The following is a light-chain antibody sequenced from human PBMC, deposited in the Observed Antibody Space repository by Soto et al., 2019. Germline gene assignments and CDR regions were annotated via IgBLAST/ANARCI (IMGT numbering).Light chain of an antibody. Sequence: IVLTQSPGTLSFSPLERVTLSCRASQSVTTRLAWYQHKPGQAPTLLMSGASNRASGVPVRFSGSGSGTDFTLTITRLEPEDFALYYCQQHGGSPITFGLGTRLEIK. CDR2: GAS. V-gene: IGKV3-20*01. CDR1: QSVTTR. CDR3: QQHGGSPIT. J-gene: IGKJ5*01.